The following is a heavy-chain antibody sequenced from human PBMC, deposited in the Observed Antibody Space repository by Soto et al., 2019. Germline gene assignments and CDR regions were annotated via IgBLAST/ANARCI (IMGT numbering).Heavy chain of an antibody. J-gene: IGHJ6*03. Sequence: QVQLQQWGAGLLKPSETLSLTCAVYGGSFSGYQWSWIRQTPGKGLEWIGGINDSGDINYNPSLKSRVPILVDSPKKQLSLRLSSVPAADTAVYSCARGLILWFGELSRRGGYYYYMDVWGKGTTVTVSS. D-gene: IGHD3-10*01. CDR3: ARGLILWFGELSRRGGYYYYMDV. CDR2: INDSGDI. V-gene: IGHV4-34*01. CDR1: GGSFSGYQ.